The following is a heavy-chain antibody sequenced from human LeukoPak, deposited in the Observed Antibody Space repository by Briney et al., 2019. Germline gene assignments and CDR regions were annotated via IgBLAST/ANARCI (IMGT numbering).Heavy chain of an antibody. J-gene: IGHJ5*02. CDR3: ARLDPRNGWFDL. CDR1: GYIITSYW. CDR2: IYPGDSDT. D-gene: IGHD2-8*01. V-gene: IGHV5-51*01. Sequence: GESLMFSSKGSGYIITSYWIGWGRQMPGKGLEWMWIIYPGDSDTRYSPSFQVQVNISADKAIRTAYLQWSSLKASDTAMYYCARLDPRNGWFDLWGQGTLVTVSS.